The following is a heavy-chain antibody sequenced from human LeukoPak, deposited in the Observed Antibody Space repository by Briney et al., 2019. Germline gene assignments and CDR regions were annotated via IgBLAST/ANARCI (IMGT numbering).Heavy chain of an antibody. Sequence: SETLSLTCKVSNYSVRSDLHWSWIRQSPGRWLEWIASVYQSGHAYYSPSLKSRVLISFDTSKKELSLKINSVTATDTALYYCASLRFGDSYFDLWGQGTQVTVSS. D-gene: IGHD3-10*01. CDR1: NYSVRSDLH. CDR2: VYQSGHA. J-gene: IGHJ4*02. CDR3: ASLRFGDSYFDL. V-gene: IGHV4-38-2*02.